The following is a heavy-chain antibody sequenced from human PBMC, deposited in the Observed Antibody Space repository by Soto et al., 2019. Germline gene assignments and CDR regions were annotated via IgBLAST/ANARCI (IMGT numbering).Heavy chain of an antibody. CDR2: ISCTSAAT. Sequence: GGSLRLSCAASGFTFTSYSMNWFRQAPGKGLEWVSYISCTSAATYYADSVKGRFTISRDNGKNSLYLQINGLRDEDTSVYYCVTDHGCVSPMTHADNWGQGTLVTVSS. V-gene: IGHV3-48*02. CDR3: VTDHGCVSPMTHADN. J-gene: IGHJ4*02. D-gene: IGHD3-10*01. CDR1: GFTFTSYS.